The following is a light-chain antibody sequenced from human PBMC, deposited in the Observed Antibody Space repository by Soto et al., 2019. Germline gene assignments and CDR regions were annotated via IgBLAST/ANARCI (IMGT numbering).Light chain of an antibody. Sequence: EIVLTQSPGTLSLSPGERATLACRASQSVSSSYLGWYQQKPGQAPRLLIYGASSRATGIPDRFSGSGSGTDFTLTSSRLEPEDFAVYYCQQYGSSPTWTFGQGTKVEIK. CDR2: GAS. CDR3: QQYGSSPTWT. CDR1: QSVSSSY. V-gene: IGKV3-20*01. J-gene: IGKJ1*01.